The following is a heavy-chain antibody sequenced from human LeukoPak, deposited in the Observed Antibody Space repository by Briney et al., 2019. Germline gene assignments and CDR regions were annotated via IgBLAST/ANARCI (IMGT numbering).Heavy chain of an antibody. CDR2: ISSSSSYI. D-gene: IGHD2-15*01. V-gene: IGHV3-21*01. CDR1: GFTFSSYS. J-gene: IGHJ3*02. CDR3: ARKDPHDAFDI. Sequence: GGSLRLSCAASGFTFSSYSMNWVRQAPGKGLEWVSSISSSSSYIYYADSVKGRFTISRDNAKNSLYLQMNSLRAEDTAVYYCARKDPHDAFDIWGQGTMVTVSS.